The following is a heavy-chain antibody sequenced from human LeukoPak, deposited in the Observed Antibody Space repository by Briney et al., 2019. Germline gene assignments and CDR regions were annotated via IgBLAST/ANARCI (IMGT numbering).Heavy chain of an antibody. J-gene: IGHJ4*02. V-gene: IGHV4-59*01. CDR3: ARLRWQPVGPYFGD. D-gene: IGHD4-23*01. CDR1: GGSISYYY. CDR2: TFLTGTT. Sequence: SETLSLTCSFSGGSISYYYWSWIRQPPVKGLEWIGHTFLTGTTDYNPSLKSRVIISVDTSKKQFSLKLSSLTAADTAVYYCARLRWQPVGPYFGDWGQGTLVTVSS.